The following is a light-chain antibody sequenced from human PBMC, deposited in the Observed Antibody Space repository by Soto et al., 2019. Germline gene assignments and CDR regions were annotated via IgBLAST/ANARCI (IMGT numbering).Light chain of an antibody. J-gene: IGLJ2*01. V-gene: IGLV2-8*01. CDR3: SSYAGRNGPVI. CDR2: EVS. Sequence: QSALTQPPSASGSPGQSVTISCTGTSSDIGAYNHVSWYQQHPGKAPRFIIYEVSQRPSGVPDRFSGSKSGNTASLTVSGLRADDEADYSCSSYAGRNGPVIFGGGTKLTAL. CDR1: SSDIGAYNH.